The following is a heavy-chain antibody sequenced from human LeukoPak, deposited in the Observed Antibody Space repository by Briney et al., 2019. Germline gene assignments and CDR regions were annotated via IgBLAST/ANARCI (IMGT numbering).Heavy chain of an antibody. Sequence: KPSETLSLTCAVYGGSFSGYYWSWIRQPPGKGLEWIGEINHSGSTNYNPSLKSRVTISVDTSKNQFSLKLSSVTAADTAVYYCARRGLRFGPNWFDPWGQGTLVTVSS. V-gene: IGHV4-34*01. D-gene: IGHD3-3*01. CDR3: ARRGLRFGPNWFDP. CDR1: GGSFSGYY. J-gene: IGHJ5*02. CDR2: INHSGST.